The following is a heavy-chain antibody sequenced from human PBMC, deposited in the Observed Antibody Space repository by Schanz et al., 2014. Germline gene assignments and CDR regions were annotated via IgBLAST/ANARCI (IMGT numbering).Heavy chain of an antibody. CDR3: ARVDSSGYFFDN. D-gene: IGHD3-22*01. V-gene: IGHV3-23*01. Sequence: DVHLLESGGGLVQPGGSLRLSCAASEFTFSTDAMSWVRQAPGKGLEWLSVISASGGDTYYADSVKGRFTISRDNFKGALYLQMSSLRAEDTAVYYCARVDSSGYFFDNWGQGTRVTVSS. J-gene: IGHJ4*02. CDR1: EFTFSTDA. CDR2: ISASGGDT.